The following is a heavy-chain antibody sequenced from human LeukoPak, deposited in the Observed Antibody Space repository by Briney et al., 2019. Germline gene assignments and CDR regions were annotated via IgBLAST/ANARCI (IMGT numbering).Heavy chain of an antibody. Sequence: GGSLRLSCAASGFTFSRYSMNWVRQAPGKGLEWVSSISSSSSYIYYADSVKGRFTISRDNAKNSLYLQMNSLRAEDTAVYYCAREDIFGFDYWGQGTLVTVSS. V-gene: IGHV3-21*01. J-gene: IGHJ4*02. CDR3: AREDIFGFDY. D-gene: IGHD2-21*01. CDR1: GFTFSRYS. CDR2: ISSSSSYI.